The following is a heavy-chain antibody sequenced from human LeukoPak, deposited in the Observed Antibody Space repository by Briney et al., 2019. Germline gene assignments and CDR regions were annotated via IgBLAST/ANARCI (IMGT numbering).Heavy chain of an antibody. Sequence: ASVKVSCTDSGYTFNNYYMHWVGQAPGQGLEWMGWINPNSGGTNYAQKFQGRVTMTRDTSISTAYMELSRLTSDDTAVYYCASGPTHLVVGLDYLVQGTLVTLSS. V-gene: IGHV1-2*02. CDR2: INPNSGGT. J-gene: IGHJ4*02. CDR1: GYTFNNYY. CDR3: ASGPTHLVVGLDY. D-gene: IGHD2-2*01.